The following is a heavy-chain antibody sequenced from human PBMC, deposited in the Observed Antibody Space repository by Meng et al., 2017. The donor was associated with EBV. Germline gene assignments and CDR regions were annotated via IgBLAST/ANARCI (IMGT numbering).Heavy chain of an antibody. D-gene: IGHD3-10*01. Sequence: GKFVHVGAEVQKPGSSVKFSSKTSGGLFRNYAISWVRRAPGQGLEWLGGFLPTLGAPNYAQKFHGRVSITADESTSTHYMDLSSLRSEDTAVYYCASESGRGYTPDYWGQGTLVTVSS. V-gene: IGHV1-69*01. CDR1: GGLFRNYA. J-gene: IGHJ4*02. CDR2: FLPTLGAP. CDR3: ASESGRGYTPDY.